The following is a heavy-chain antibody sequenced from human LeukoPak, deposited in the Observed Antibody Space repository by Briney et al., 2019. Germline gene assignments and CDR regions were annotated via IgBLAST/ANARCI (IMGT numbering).Heavy chain of an antibody. J-gene: IGHJ5*02. CDR1: GYTFASYG. V-gene: IGHV1-18*01. CDR2: ISAYNLNT. CDR3: ARGSGLRSNDGWFDP. D-gene: IGHD3-3*01. Sequence: ASVKVSCKASGYTFASYGFSWVRQVPGQGLEGMGWISAYNLNTNYAQNLQGRVTMATDTSTSTAYMELRSLRSDDTAVYYCARGSGLRSNDGWFDPWGQGTLVTVSS.